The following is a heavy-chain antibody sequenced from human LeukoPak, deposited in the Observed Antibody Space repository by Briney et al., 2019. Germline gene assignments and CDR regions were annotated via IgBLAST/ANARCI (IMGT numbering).Heavy chain of an antibody. D-gene: IGHD1-26*01. J-gene: IGHJ4*02. CDR1: GFTFNSYW. V-gene: IGHV3-74*01. CDR3: ARGVGTSAHFDY. CDR2: IDSEGTDT. Sequence: GGSLRLSCAVSGFTFNSYWMHWVRQAPGAGLVWVSRIDSEGTDTTYADSVKGRFTISRDNAKNTLYLQMNSLRPEDTAVYYCARGVGTSAHFDYWGQGTLVTVSS.